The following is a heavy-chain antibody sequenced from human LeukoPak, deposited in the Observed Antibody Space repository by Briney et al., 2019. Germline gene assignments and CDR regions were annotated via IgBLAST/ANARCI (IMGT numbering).Heavy chain of an antibody. Sequence: SSETLSLTCTVSGYSISSGYYWGWFRQPPGKGLEWIGNIYQSGNTYYSPSLKSRVTISVDTSKNQFSLKLSSLTAADTAVYYCARFSSGSNWFDPWGQGTLVTVSS. CDR3: ARFSSGSNWFDP. V-gene: IGHV4-38-2*02. CDR2: IYQSGNT. J-gene: IGHJ5*02. CDR1: GYSISSGYY.